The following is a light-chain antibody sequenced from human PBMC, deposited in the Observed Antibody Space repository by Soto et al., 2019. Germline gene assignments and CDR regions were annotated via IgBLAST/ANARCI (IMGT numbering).Light chain of an antibody. J-gene: IGKJ4*01. V-gene: IGKV1-5*03. CDR2: KAS. CDR3: QQANSFTLT. CDR1: QSITGW. Sequence: IQMTQAPSTLSASVGDRVTITCQASQSITGWLAWFQQKPGKAPKLLISKASRLESGVPSRFSGSGSGTEFTLSISGLQPDDFATYYCQQANSFTLTLGGGTKVDI.